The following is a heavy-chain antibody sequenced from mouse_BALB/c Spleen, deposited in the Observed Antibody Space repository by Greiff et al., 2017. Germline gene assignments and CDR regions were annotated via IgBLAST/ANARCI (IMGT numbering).Heavy chain of an antibody. CDR2: IDPANGNT. J-gene: IGHJ4*01. Sequence: EVQLQESGAELVKPGASVKLSCTASGFNITDTYMHWVKQRPEQGLEWIGRIDPANGNTKYDPKFQGKATITADTSSNTAYLQLSSLTSEDTAVYYCAPSYYYGSSYRAMDYWGQGTSVTVSS. CDR1: GFNITDTY. D-gene: IGHD1-1*01. CDR3: APSYYYGSSYRAMDY. V-gene: IGHV14-3*02.